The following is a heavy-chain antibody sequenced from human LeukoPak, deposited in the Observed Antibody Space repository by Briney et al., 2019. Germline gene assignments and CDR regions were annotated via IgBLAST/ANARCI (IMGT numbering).Heavy chain of an antibody. CDR2: IGISSNKI. CDR3: ARGMVHLDAFDI. Sequence: GGSLRLSCAASGFTLRSYTMNWVRQAPGKGLEWVSSIGISSNKIYYADSVKGRFTISRDNSKNTLYLQMNSLRAEDTAVYYCARGMVHLDAFDIWGQGTMVTVSS. V-gene: IGHV3-21*01. J-gene: IGHJ3*02. CDR1: GFTLRSYT. D-gene: IGHD1-1*01.